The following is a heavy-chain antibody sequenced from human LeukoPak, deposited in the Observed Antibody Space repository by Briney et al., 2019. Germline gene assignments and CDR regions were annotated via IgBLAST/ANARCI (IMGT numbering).Heavy chain of an antibody. Sequence: PGGSLRLSCATSGLTFSSYGMHWVRQAPGKGLEWVAVIWYDGSNKYYADSVKGRFTISRDNSKNTLYLQMNSLRAEDTAVYYCARDRAHYFDYWGQGTLVTVSS. CDR2: IWYDGSNK. J-gene: IGHJ4*02. CDR3: ARDRAHYFDY. CDR1: GLTFSSYG. V-gene: IGHV3-33*08.